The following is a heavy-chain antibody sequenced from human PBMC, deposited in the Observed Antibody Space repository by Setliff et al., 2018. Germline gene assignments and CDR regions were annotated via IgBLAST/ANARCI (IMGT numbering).Heavy chain of an antibody. D-gene: IGHD6-19*01. CDR2: IYPGDSDT. V-gene: IGHV5-51*01. CDR1: GYTFTSYW. CDR3: ARQAVAGSDAFDI. J-gene: IGHJ3*02. Sequence: SCKASGYTFTSYWIGWVRQMPGKGLEWMGIIYPGDSDTRYSPSFQGQVTISADKSISTAYLQWSSLKASDTAMYYCARQAVAGSDAFDIWGQGTMVTVSS.